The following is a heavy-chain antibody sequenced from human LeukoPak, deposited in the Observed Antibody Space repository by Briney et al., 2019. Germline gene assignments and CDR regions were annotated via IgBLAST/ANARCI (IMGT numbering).Heavy chain of an antibody. CDR3: AKDRVAHTYYYYGMDV. Sequence: GGSLRLSCAASGFTFSSYGMHWVRQAPGKGLEWVAVISYDGSNKYYADSVKGRFTISRDNSKNTLYLQMNSLRAEDTAVYYCAKDRVAHTYYYYGMDVWGQGTTVTVSS. CDR2: ISYDGSNK. V-gene: IGHV3-30*18. J-gene: IGHJ6*02. D-gene: IGHD2-15*01. CDR1: GFTFSSYG.